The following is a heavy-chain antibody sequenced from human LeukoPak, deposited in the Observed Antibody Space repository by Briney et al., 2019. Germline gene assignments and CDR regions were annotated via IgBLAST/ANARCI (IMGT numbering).Heavy chain of an antibody. Sequence: PGGSLRLSCAASGFTFSSYWMSWVRQAPGKGLEWVGFIRSKAYGGTTEYAASVKGRFTISRDDSKSIAYLQMNSLKTEDTAVYYCTRRVVHFDYWGQGTLVTVSS. J-gene: IGHJ4*02. D-gene: IGHD3-3*01. CDR3: TRRVVHFDY. CDR1: GFTFSSYW. V-gene: IGHV3-49*04. CDR2: IRSKAYGGTT.